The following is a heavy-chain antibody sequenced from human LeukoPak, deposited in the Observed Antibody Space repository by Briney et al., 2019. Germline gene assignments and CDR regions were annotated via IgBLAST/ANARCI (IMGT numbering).Heavy chain of an antibody. CDR3: ARDLSGDYYFDY. CDR2: ISSSSSYI. Sequence: PGGSLRLSCAASGFTFSSYSMNWVRQAPGKGLEWVSSISSSSSYIYYADSVKGRFTISRDNAKNSLYLQMNSLRAEDTAVCYCARDLSGDYYFDYWGQGTLVTVSS. J-gene: IGHJ4*02. V-gene: IGHV3-21*01. CDR1: GFTFSSYS. D-gene: IGHD4-17*01.